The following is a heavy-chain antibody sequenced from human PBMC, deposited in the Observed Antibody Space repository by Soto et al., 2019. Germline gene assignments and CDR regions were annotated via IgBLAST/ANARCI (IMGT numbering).Heavy chain of an antibody. Sequence: GGSLRLSCATSGFTFNTYPMTLVRQAPGKGLEWVSSISSTAGRTSSYADSVKGRFAISRDFSDNTVYLQMNNLRVDDTAVYFCAKGVLSFHYGMEVWGQGTTVTVSS. D-gene: IGHD3-10*01. CDR3: AKGVLSFHYGMEV. V-gene: IGHV3-23*01. CDR2: ISSTAGRTS. J-gene: IGHJ6*02. CDR1: GFTFNTYP.